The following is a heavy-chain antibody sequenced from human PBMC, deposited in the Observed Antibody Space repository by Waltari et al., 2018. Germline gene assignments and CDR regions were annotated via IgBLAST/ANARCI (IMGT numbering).Heavy chain of an antibody. CDR2: FYWDDDQ. CDR3: GHSGDGSGYWGWFDA. D-gene: IGHD3-22*01. CDR1: GFSLSTTGVT. J-gene: IGHJ5*02. Sequence: QITLKESGPTVVRPTQNLTLTCTFSGFSLSTTGVTVGWIRQPPGKALEWLGLFYWDDDQRYNPLLETRLTITKDTSKNQVVLRMTNLGPTDTATYYCGHSGDGSGYWGWFDAWGQGTLVTVSS. V-gene: IGHV2-5*02.